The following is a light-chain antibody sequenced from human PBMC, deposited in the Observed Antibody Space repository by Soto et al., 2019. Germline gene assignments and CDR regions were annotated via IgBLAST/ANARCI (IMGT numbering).Light chain of an antibody. CDR1: QSVSSSY. V-gene: IGKV3-20*01. J-gene: IGKJ1*01. Sequence: EIVLTQSPGTLSLSPGERATLSCRASQSVSSSYLAWYQQKPGQAPRPPIYGASSRATGIPDRFSGSGSGTDFTLTISRLEPEDFAVYYCQQYGSSPRTFSQGTKVEIK. CDR3: QQYGSSPRT. CDR2: GAS.